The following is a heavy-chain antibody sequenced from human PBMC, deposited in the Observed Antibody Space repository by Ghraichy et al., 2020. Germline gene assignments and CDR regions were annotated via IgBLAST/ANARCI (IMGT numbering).Heavy chain of an antibody. J-gene: IGHJ4*02. CDR3: ARQPGSYGSGTFDY. CDR1: GGSISSYY. D-gene: IGHD3-10*01. Sequence: SETLSLTCTVSGGSISSYYWSWIRQPPGKGLEWIGYIYYSGSTNYNPSLKSRVTISVDTSKNQFSLKLSSVTAADTAVYYCARQPGSYGSGTFDYWGQGTLVTVSS. V-gene: IGHV4-59*01. CDR2: IYYSGST.